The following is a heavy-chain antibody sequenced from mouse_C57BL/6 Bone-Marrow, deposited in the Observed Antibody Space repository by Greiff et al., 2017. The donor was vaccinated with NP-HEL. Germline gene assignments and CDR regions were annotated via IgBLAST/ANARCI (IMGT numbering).Heavy chain of an antibody. Sequence: EVKLMESGGGLVQPGGSLSLSCAASGFTFTDYYMSWVRQPPGKALEWLGFIRNKANGYTTEYSASVKGRFTISRDNSQSILYLQMNALRAEDSATYYCASSIASAMDYWGQGTSVTVSS. J-gene: IGHJ4*01. V-gene: IGHV7-3*01. CDR3: ASSIASAMDY. D-gene: IGHD1-1*01. CDR2: IRNKANGYTT. CDR1: GFTFTDYY.